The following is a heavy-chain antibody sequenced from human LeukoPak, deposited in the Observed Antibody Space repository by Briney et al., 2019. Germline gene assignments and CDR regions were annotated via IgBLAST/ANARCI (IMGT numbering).Heavy chain of an antibody. D-gene: IGHD3-3*01. J-gene: IGHJ4*02. CDR2: IYHSGST. CDR3: ARERRYYDFWSGYGPSEY. V-gene: IGHV4-4*02. CDR1: GGSISSSNW. Sequence: SGTLSLTCAVSGGSISSSNWWSWVRQPPGKGLEWIGEIYHSGSTNYNPSLKSRVTISVDKSKNQFSLKLSSVTAADTAEYYCARERRYYDFWSGYGPSEYWGQGTLVTVSS.